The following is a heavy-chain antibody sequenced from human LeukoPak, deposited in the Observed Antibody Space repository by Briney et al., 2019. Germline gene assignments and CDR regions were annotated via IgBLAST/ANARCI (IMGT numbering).Heavy chain of an antibody. CDR3: ATSIVGPTTDAFDI. Sequence: ASVNVSCKVSGYTLTELSMHWVRQAPGKGLEWMGGFDPEDGETIYAQKFQGRVTMTEDTSTDTAYMELSSLRSEDTAVYYCATSIVGPTTDAFDIWGQGTMVTVSS. D-gene: IGHD1-26*01. CDR2: FDPEDGET. V-gene: IGHV1-24*01. J-gene: IGHJ3*02. CDR1: GYTLTELS.